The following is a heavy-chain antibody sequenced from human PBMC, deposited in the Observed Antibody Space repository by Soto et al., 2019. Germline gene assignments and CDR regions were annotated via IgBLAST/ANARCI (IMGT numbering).Heavy chain of an antibody. CDR2: ILYDGTRE. CDR3: ARDQSGSDFWTIHY. J-gene: IGHJ4*02. V-gene: IGHV3-33*05. Sequence: QVQLVESGGGVAQPGGSLRLSCAASGFTFGSYAMHWVRQAPGKGLEWVAVILYDGTREYYADSVKGRVTISRDKSGHTLVLQMTRLRAGDTAVYYCARDQSGSDFWTIHYWGQGTLVAVPS. D-gene: IGHD3-3*01. CDR1: GFTFGSYA.